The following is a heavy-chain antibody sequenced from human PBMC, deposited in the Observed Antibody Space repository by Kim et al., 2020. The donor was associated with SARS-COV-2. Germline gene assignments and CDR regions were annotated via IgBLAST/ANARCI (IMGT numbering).Heavy chain of an antibody. Sequence: ASVKVSCKASGYTFTSYAMHWVRQAPGQRLEWMGWINAGNGNTKYSQKFQGRVTITRDTSASTAYMELSSLRSEDTAVYYCARGDVLGATVTIYYYYYGMDVWGQGTTVTVSS. CDR2: INAGNGNT. D-gene: IGHD4-17*01. V-gene: IGHV1-3*01. CDR1: GYTFTSYA. J-gene: IGHJ6*02. CDR3: ARGDVLGATVTIYYYYYGMDV.